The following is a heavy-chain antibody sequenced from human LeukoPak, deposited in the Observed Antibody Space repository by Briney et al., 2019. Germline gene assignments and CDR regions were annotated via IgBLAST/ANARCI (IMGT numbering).Heavy chain of an antibody. D-gene: IGHD3-10*01. CDR1: GFNFSAYA. V-gene: IGHV3-23*01. CDR2: LDASAAPT. J-gene: IGHJ4*02. CDR3: AKMGGFYGSGSAPFDY. Sequence: GGSLRLSCAVSGFNFSAYAMSWVRQAPGEGLEWVSSLDASAAPTYYADSVKGRFTISRDNSKNTLYLQMNSLRAEDTAVYYCAKMGGFYGSGSAPFDYWGQGTLVTVSS.